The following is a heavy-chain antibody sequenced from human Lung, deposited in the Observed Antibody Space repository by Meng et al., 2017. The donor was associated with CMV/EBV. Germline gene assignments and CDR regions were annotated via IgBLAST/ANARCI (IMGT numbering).Heavy chain of an antibody. CDR3: ARDHTPTVTTVLFDS. Sequence: SLKISCAASGFTFSSYAMHWVRQAPGKGLEWVAVISDDGTNKYYADSVKGRFTISRDNSKNTLYLQVNSLRAEDTAVYYCARDHTPTVTTVLFDSWGQGSLVTVSS. V-gene: IGHV3-30*04. J-gene: IGHJ4*02. D-gene: IGHD4-17*01. CDR2: ISDDGTNK. CDR1: GFTFSSYA.